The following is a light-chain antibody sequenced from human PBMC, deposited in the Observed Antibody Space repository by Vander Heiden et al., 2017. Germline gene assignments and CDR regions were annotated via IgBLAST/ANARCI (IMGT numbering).Light chain of an antibody. CDR1: SSNIGSNT. J-gene: IGLJ3*02. V-gene: IGLV1-44*01. CDR3: AAWDDSLNGRV. CDR2: SNN. Sequence: QHVLTQPPSASATPGQRVTISCSGSSSNIGSNTVNGYQQLPGTAPKLLIYSNNQRPSGVPDRVSGSESGTSASLAISGLQSEDEADYYCAAWDDSLNGRVFGGGTKLTVL.